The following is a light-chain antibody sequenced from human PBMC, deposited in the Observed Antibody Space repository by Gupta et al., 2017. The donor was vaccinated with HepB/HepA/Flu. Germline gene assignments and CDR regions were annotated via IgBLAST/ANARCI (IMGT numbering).Light chain of an antibody. V-gene: IGKV3-15*01. CDR3: QQYENWPPLT. J-gene: IGKJ4*01. Sequence: ELVMTHSPVTLSVSPGERATLSCRASQSIRNDLAWYQQKPGQAPRLLFYGASTRATGIPARCSGSGSGTAFTLTISSLQSEDFAVYYCQQYENWPPLTFGGGTKVEIK. CDR1: QSIRND. CDR2: GAS.